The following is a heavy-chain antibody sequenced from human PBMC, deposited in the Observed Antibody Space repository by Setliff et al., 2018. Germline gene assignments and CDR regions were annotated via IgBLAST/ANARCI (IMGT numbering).Heavy chain of an antibody. Sequence: GGSLRLSCAASGFIFSGSAIHWVRQASGKGLEWVGRIRDKYNSYAIAYAASVEGRFTISRDDSKNMVYLQMNSLRTEDTAVYYCTRHWVDYGSGRPYYYYGMDVWGQGTTVTVSS. CDR3: TRHWVDYGSGRPYYYYGMDV. CDR1: GFIFSGSA. D-gene: IGHD3-10*01. J-gene: IGHJ6*02. V-gene: IGHV3-73*01. CDR2: IRDKYNSYAI.